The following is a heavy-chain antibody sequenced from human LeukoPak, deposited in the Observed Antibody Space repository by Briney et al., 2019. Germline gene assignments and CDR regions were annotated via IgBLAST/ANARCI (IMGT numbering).Heavy chain of an antibody. V-gene: IGHV4-59*01. CDR1: GGSISSYH. CDR2: IYYSGST. J-gene: IGHJ4*02. Sequence: SETLSLTCTVSGGSISSYHWSWIRQPPGKGLEWIGYIYYSGSTNYNPSLKSRVTISVDTSKNQFSLKLSSVTAADTVVYYCARNNPVTHLDFDYWGQGTLVTVSS. CDR3: ARNNPVTHLDFDY. D-gene: IGHD1/OR15-1a*01.